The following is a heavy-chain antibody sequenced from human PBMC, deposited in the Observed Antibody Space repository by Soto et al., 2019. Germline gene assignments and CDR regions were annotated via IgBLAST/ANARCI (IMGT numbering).Heavy chain of an antibody. Sequence: QVQLVESGGGVVQPGRSLRLSCAASGFTLSNYGMHWVRQAPGKGLEWVAIIWYDGSNEYYADSVKGRFTISRDNSKKTLYLQMTSLRAEDTAVYYCARDQGYYYDSSGPPGFDYWGQGTLVTVSS. CDR3: ARDQGYYYDSSGPPGFDY. V-gene: IGHV3-33*01. J-gene: IGHJ4*02. CDR2: IWYDGSNE. D-gene: IGHD3-22*01. CDR1: GFTLSNYG.